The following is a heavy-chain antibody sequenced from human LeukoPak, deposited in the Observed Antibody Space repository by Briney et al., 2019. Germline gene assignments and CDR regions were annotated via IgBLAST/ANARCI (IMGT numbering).Heavy chain of an antibody. CDR2: INHSGST. CDR3: ARGYGGWYPGGY. CDR1: GGSFSGYY. V-gene: IGHV4-34*01. Sequence: SETLSLTCAVCGGSFSGYYWSWIRQPPGKGLEWIGEINHSGSTNYNPSLKSRVTISVDTSKNQFSLKLSSVTAADTAVYYCARGYGGWYPGGYWGQGTLVTVSS. J-gene: IGHJ4*02. D-gene: IGHD6-19*01.